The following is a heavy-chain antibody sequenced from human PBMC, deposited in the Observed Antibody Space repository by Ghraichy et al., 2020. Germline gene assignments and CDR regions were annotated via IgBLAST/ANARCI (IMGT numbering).Heavy chain of an antibody. D-gene: IGHD4-17*01. CDR2: ISSSSSYI. CDR3: ARVPWDNYGDYLSC. CDR1: GFTFSSYS. J-gene: IGHJ4*02. V-gene: IGHV3-21*01. Sequence: GGSLRLSCAASGFTFSSYSMNWVRQAPGKGLEWVSSISSSSSYIYYADSVKGRFTISRDNAKNSLYLQMNSLRAEDTAVYYCARVPWDNYGDYLSCWGQGTLVTVSS.